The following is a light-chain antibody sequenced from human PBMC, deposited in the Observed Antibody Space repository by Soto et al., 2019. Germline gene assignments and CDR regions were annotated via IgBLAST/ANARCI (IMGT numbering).Light chain of an antibody. J-gene: IGKJ1*01. CDR3: KQYGDSPPT. CDR1: QSVSSN. Sequence: IVMKLSPVTLSVSTGERATLSCRASQSVSSNLAWYQQKPGQAPSLLIYGAFTRATGIPARFSGTGSGTEFTLTISRLEPADFAVYHWKQYGDSPPTFGQGTKVDIK. V-gene: IGKV3-15*01. CDR2: GAF.